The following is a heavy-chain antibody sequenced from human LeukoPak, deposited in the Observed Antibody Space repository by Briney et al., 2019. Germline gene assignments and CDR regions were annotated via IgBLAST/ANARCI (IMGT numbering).Heavy chain of an antibody. Sequence: SETLSLTCTVSGGSNSSSSDLWGWIRQPPGQGLDWIGTMYDSGRTYYNSSLKSRVTISVDTSKNHFSLKLSSVTAADTAAYYCATGRAVGAADAFDIWGQGTMVTVSS. V-gene: IGHV4-39*07. J-gene: IGHJ3*02. D-gene: IGHD1-26*01. CDR2: MYDSGRT. CDR3: ATGRAVGAADAFDI. CDR1: GGSNSSSSDL.